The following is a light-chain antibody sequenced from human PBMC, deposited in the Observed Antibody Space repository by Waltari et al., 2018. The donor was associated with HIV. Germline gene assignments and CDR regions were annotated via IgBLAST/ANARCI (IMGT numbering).Light chain of an antibody. V-gene: IGKV1-39*01. J-gene: IGKJ1*01. CDR3: QQSFRIPLT. Sequence: DIQMTQSPSSLSASVGDRVTITCRASQNIGSYLNWYQQKPGKAPNLLIYEASTLQSGVPSRFSGSEFGTEFTLTITNLRPEDFATYYCQQSFRIPLTFGQGTKVEIK. CDR2: EAS. CDR1: QNIGSY.